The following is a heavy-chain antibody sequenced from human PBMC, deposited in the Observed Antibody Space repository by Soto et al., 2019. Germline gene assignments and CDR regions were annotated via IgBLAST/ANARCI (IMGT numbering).Heavy chain of an antibody. V-gene: IGHV4-39*01. CDR2: FFVGGNT. D-gene: IGHD2-21*01. J-gene: IGHJ4*02. Sequence: PSETLSLTCTVSGGSIGSTTYYWGWMRQPPGKGLEWIASFFVGGNTYYNPSLKSRVTISVDTSKNQFSLKLSSVTAADTAVYYCARTGGATEAYYFDYWGRGALVTVSS. CDR3: ARTGGATEAYYFDY. CDR1: GGSIGSTTYY.